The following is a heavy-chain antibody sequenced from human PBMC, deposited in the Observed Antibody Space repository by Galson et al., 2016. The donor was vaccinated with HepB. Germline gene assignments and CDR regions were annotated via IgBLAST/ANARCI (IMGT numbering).Heavy chain of an antibody. V-gene: IGHV3-21*01. CDR2: ISSGSSYI. J-gene: IGHJ6*04. CDR1: GFTFSSYS. CDR3: ARLILTYDFWSHYPIDV. Sequence: SLRLSCAASGFTFSSYSMNWVRQAPGKGLDWVSSISSGSSYIYYADSVKGRFTISRDNAKNSLYLQMNSLRAEDTAVYYCARLILTYDFWSHYPIDVWGKGTTATVSS. D-gene: IGHD3-3*01.